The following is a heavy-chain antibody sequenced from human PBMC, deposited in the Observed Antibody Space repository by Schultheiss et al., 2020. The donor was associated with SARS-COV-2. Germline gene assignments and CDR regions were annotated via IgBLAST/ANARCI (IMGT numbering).Heavy chain of an antibody. CDR2: ISAYNGNT. Sequence: ASVKVSCKASGYTFTSYYMHWVRQAPGQGLEWMGWISAYNGNTNYAQKLQGRVTMTTDTSTSTAYMELSRLRSDDTAVYYCARGAILGVVTGDYWGQGTLVTVSS. J-gene: IGHJ4*02. V-gene: IGHV1-18*04. D-gene: IGHD3-3*01. CDR3: ARGAILGVVTGDY. CDR1: GYTFTSYY.